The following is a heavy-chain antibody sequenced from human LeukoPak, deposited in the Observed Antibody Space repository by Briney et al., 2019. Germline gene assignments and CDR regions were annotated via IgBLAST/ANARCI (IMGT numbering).Heavy chain of an antibody. J-gene: IGHJ4*02. CDR2: ITSSSSYL. V-gene: IGHV3-21*01. Sequence: PGGSLRLSCAASGFTFSTYSMNWVRQAPGKGLEWVSSITSSSSYLYYADSVKGRFTVSRDNAKSSLYLQMNSLRAEDTAVYYCARDLYSSGWFYPHFDYWGQGTLVTVSS. CDR3: ARDLYSSGWFYPHFDY. CDR1: GFTFSTYS. D-gene: IGHD6-19*01.